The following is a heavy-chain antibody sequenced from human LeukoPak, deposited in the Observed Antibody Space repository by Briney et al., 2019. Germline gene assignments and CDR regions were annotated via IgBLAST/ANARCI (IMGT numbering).Heavy chain of an antibody. Sequence: SETLSLTCAVYGGSFSGYYWSWIRQPPGKGLEWIGEINHSGSTNYNPSLKSRVTISVDTSKNQFSLKLSSVTAADTAVYYCATPARTTSGYYYYYGMDVWGQGTTVTVSS. CDR3: ATPARTTSGYYYYYGMDV. CDR2: INHSGST. CDR1: GGSFSGYY. D-gene: IGHD1-7*01. J-gene: IGHJ6*02. V-gene: IGHV4-34*01.